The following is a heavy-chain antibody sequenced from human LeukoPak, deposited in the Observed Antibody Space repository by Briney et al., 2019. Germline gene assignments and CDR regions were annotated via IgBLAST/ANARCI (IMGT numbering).Heavy chain of an antibody. CDR2: IYPGDSDS. D-gene: IGHD5-18*01. CDR3: AKEGPGTHTAFAY. Sequence: GESLKISCKCSGYSFTTYWIGWVRQMPGEGLEWMGTIYPGDSDSRYSPSFQGQVTISADKSISTAYLQWSSLKASDTAIYYCAKEGPGTHTAFAYWGQGTQVTVSS. J-gene: IGHJ4*02. V-gene: IGHV5-51*01. CDR1: GYSFTTYW.